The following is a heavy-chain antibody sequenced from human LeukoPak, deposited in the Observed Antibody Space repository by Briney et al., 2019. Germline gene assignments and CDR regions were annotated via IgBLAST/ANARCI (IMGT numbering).Heavy chain of an antibody. J-gene: IGHJ6*02. CDR1: GFTFGNYA. V-gene: IGHV3-7*03. CDR3: AREVTTRGYYGMDV. D-gene: IGHD5-12*01. Sequence: GGSLRLSCEASGFTFGNYAMNWVRQAPGKGLEWVANIKPDGSEKYYVESVKGRFTISRDNAKNSLYLQMNSLRAEDTAVYYCAREVTTRGYYGMDVWGQGTTVTVSS. CDR2: IKPDGSEK.